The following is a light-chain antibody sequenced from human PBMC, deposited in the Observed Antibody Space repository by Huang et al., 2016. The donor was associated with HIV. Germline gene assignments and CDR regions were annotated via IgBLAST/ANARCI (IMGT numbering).Light chain of an antibody. Sequence: DIIMTQSPDSLAVSRGERATLKCRSSQSVYSRSTSKDYMAWFQQKPGQPPRLLLFWASTREAGVPDRFTGSGSGTHFTLTIASLEAEDAAIYYCQQYYSSPQTFGQGTRVEVK. J-gene: IGKJ1*01. CDR1: QSVYSRSTSKDY. V-gene: IGKV4-1*01. CDR2: WAS. CDR3: QQYYSSPQT.